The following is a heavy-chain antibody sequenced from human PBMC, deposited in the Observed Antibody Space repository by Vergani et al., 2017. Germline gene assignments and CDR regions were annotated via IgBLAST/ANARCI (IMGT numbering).Heavy chain of an antibody. V-gene: IGHV1-18*01. Sequence: QVQLVQSGAEVKKPGASLKVSCKASGYTFTSYGISWVRQAPGQGLEWMGWISAYNGNTNYAQKLQGRVTMTTDTSTSTAYMELRSLRSDDTAVYYCARXTQADVWELLPGSYWGQGTLVTVSS. J-gene: IGHJ4*02. CDR2: ISAYNGNT. D-gene: IGHD1-26*01. CDR3: ARXTQADVWELLPGSY. CDR1: GYTFTSYG.